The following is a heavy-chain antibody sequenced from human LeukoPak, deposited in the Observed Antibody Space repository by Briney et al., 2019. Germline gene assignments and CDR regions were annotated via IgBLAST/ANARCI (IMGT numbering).Heavy chain of an antibody. D-gene: IGHD1-20*01. J-gene: IGHJ5*02. V-gene: IGHV4-59*08. Sequence: LETLSLTCTVSGGSNYWTWIRQAPGQGLEWIAYIHYSGSPHYNPSLRSRVTISIDTSKNQLSLKLNSVTAADTAVYYWARHSNWNGGVDWFDPWGQGTQVTVSS. CDR2: IHYSGSP. CDR1: GGSNY. CDR3: ARHSNWNGGVDWFDP.